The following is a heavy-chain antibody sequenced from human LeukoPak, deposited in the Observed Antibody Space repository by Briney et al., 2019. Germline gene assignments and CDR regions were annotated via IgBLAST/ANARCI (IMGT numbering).Heavy chain of an antibody. CDR3: ARDPPRDTAMVWKY. CDR1: GFTFSSYS. D-gene: IGHD5-18*01. CDR2: ISSSSSTI. J-gene: IGHJ4*02. V-gene: IGHV3-48*04. Sequence: PGGSLRLSCAASGFTFSSYSMNWVRQAPGKGLEWVSYISSSSSTIYYADSVKGRFTISRDNAKNSLYLQMNSLRAEDTAVYYCARDPPRDTAMVWKYWGQGTLVTVSS.